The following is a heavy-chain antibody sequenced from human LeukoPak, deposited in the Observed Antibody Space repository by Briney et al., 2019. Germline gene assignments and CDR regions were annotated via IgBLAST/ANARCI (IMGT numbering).Heavy chain of an antibody. J-gene: IGHJ3*02. CDR2: ISSSGSTI. D-gene: IGHD3-9*01. Sequence: GGSLRLSCAASGLTFSDYYMSWIRQAPGKGLEWVSYISSSGSTIYYADSVKGRFTISRDNAKNSLYLQMNSLRAEDTAVYYCARDPLGYDILTGYSSVGAFDIWGQGTMVTVSS. CDR1: GLTFSDYY. V-gene: IGHV3-11*01. CDR3: ARDPLGYDILTGYSSVGAFDI.